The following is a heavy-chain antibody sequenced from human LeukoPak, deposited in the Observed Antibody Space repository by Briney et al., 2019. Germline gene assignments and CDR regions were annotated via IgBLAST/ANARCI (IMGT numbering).Heavy chain of an antibody. CDR2: IKSKSDGGTT. CDR3: TTDRGGWSDYGSGSYYAY. CDR1: RFTFSNAW. V-gene: IGHV3-15*01. D-gene: IGHD3-10*01. J-gene: IGHJ4*02. Sequence: PGGSLRLSCAASRFTFSNAWMSWVRQAPGKGLEWVGRIKSKSDGGTTDYAAPVKGRFTISRDDSKNTLYLQMNSLKTEDTAVYYCTTDRGGWSDYGSGSYYAYWGQGTLVTVSS.